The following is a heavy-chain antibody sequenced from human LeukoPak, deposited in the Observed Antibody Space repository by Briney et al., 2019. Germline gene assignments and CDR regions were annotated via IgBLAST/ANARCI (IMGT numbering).Heavy chain of an antibody. V-gene: IGHV3-33*08. D-gene: IGHD2-15*01. CDR1: GFTFSTYG. Sequence: QPGGSLRLSRAASGFTFSTYGMNWVRQAPGKGLEWVAVIWYDGSNKYYADSVKGRFTISRDNSKNTLYLQMNSLRAEDTAVYYCARADCSGGSCRPYYYYAMDVWGQGTTVTVSS. CDR3: ARADCSGGSCRPYYYYAMDV. CDR2: IWYDGSNK. J-gene: IGHJ6*02.